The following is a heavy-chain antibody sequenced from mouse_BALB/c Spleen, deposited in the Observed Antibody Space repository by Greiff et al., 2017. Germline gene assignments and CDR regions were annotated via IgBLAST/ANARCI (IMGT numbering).Heavy chain of an antibody. J-gene: IGHJ2*01. D-gene: IGHD6-5*01. CDR3: ARSPGPYAMDY. CDR2: ILPGSGST. V-gene: IGHV1-9*01. CDR1: GYTFSSYW. Sequence: VKLMESGAELMKPGASVKISCKATGYTFSSYWIEWVKQRPGHGLEWIGEILPGSGSTNYNEKFKGKATFTADTSSNTAYMQLSSLTSEDSAVYYCARSPGPYAMDYWGQGTTLTVSS.